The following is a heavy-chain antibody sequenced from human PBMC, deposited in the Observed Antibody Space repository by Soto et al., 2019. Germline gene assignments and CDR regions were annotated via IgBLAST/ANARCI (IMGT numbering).Heavy chain of an antibody. Sequence: PGGSLRLSCAASGFTFSTYAMAWVRQAPGKGLEWVSVIYSDGRTYYADSVKGRFTISRDNSKNTLYLQMNSLRDEDTAVYYCARDRGYTYGLDYWGQGTLVTVSS. V-gene: IGHV3-66*01. J-gene: IGHJ4*02. CDR1: GFTFSTYA. CDR2: IYSDGRT. CDR3: ARDRGYTYGLDY. D-gene: IGHD5-18*01.